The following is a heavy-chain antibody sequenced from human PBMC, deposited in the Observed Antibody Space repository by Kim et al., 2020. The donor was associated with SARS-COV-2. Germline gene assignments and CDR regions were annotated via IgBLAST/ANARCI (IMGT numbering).Heavy chain of an antibody. CDR3: EASDY. CDR2: IRDRGVRT. J-gene: IGHJ4*02. Sequence: IRDRGVRTHYADSVKGRFTISRDNSKSTLFLQMNSLRAEDTAVYYCEASDYWGQGSLVTVSS. V-gene: IGHV3-23*01.